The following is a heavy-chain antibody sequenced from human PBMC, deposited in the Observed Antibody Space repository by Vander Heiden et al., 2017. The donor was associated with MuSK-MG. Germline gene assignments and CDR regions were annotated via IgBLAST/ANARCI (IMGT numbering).Heavy chain of an antibody. J-gene: IGHJ4*02. CDR3: ARGTYYDYVWGSSDY. D-gene: IGHD3-16*01. CDR1: GFTFSSYS. V-gene: IGHV3-21*01. Sequence: EVQLVESGGGLVKPGGSLSLSCAASGFTFSSYSMNWVRQAPGKGLEWVSSISSSSSYIYYADSVKGRFTISRDNAKNSLYLQMNSLRAEDTAVYYCARGTYYDYVWGSSDYWGQGTLVTVSS. CDR2: ISSSSSYI.